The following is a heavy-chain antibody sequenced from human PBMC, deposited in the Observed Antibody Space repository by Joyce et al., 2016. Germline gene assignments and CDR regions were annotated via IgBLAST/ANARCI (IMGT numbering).Heavy chain of an antibody. D-gene: IGHD5-18*01. J-gene: IGHJ2*01. CDR2: VYLHAIT. Sequence: QVQLQESGPGLVKPSETLSLTCGVSGLSFDLHSFWGWIRQPPGKGLEWIGNVYLHAITNYSPSLKCRVTISMDTSKNQFSLTLNSLTAADTAVYFCARRPYNVHTPLGSDWYFDLWGRGTLVTVSS. V-gene: IGHV4-38-2*01. CDR1: GLSFDLHSF. CDR3: ARRPYNVHTPLGSDWYFDL.